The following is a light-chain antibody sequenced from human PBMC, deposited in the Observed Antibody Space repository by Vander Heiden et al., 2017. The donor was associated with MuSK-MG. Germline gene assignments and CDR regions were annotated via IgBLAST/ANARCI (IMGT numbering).Light chain of an antibody. J-gene: IGKJ5*01. CDR1: QRGSGRF. CDR3: QQYGRSPIT. CDR2: GAS. V-gene: IGKV3-20*01. Sequence: EIVLTQSPGTLSLSPGERAPLSCRASQRGSGRFLAWYQQKPGQAPRLLIDGASSRATGIPGRCSGSGSGTVFTLTISRLEPEDVADYYCQQYGRSPITFGQGTRLEIK.